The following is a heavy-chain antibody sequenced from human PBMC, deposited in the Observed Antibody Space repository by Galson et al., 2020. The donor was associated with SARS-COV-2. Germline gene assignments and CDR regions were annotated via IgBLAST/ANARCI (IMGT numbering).Heavy chain of an antibody. J-gene: IGHJ6*02. CDR3: ARIKVATVRDDYDYGMDV. CDR2: IYYSGRI. Sequence: SETLSLTCTVSGGPISSGGYYWSWIRPHPGKGLEWIGHIYYSGRIYYNPSLKSRVTISVDTSKNQLSLKLSSVTAADTAVYYCARIKVATVRDDYDYGMDVWGQGTTVTVSS. V-gene: IGHV4-31*03. CDR1: GGPISSGGYY. D-gene: IGHD5-12*01.